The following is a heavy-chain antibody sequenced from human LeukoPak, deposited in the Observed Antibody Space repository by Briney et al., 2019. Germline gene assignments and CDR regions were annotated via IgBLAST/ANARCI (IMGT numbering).Heavy chain of an antibody. J-gene: IGHJ4*02. CDR1: GFPFNNYW. Sequence: GGSLRLSCAASGFPFNNYWIHWVRQVPGRGLVWVSRINVDGSDTAYADAVKGRFTISRDNAKNTVFLQMNSLRAEDTAIYYCARTGSGASTTNYWGQGTLVTVS. D-gene: IGHD2-15*01. CDR3: ARTGSGASTTNY. V-gene: IGHV3-74*01. CDR2: INVDGSDT.